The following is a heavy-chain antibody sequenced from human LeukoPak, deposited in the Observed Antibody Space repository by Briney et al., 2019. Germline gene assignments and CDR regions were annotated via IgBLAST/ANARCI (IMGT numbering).Heavy chain of an antibody. CDR2: IYYSGST. Sequence: SETLSLTCTVSGGSISSYYWSWIRQPPGKGLEWIGYIYYSGSTSYNPSLKSRVTISVDTSKNQFSLKLSSVTAADTAVYYCARGSSGYYFYDYWGQGTLVTVSS. CDR3: ARGSSGYYFYDY. V-gene: IGHV4-59*01. J-gene: IGHJ4*02. D-gene: IGHD3-22*01. CDR1: GGSISSYY.